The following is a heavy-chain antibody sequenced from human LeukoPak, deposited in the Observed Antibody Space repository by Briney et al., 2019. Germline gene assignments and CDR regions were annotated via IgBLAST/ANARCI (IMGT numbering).Heavy chain of an antibody. J-gene: IGHJ4*02. CDR1: GFTFSSYA. V-gene: IGHV3-23*01. D-gene: IGHD2-2*01. CDR2: IFGSGGST. CDR3: AREGGLVPAATNFDY. Sequence: GGSLRLSCAASGFTFSSYAMYWVRQAPGKGLEWVSGIFGSGGSTHYADSVKGRFTISRDNSKNTVYLQMNSLRAEDTAVYYCAREGGLVPAATNFDYWGQGTLVTVSS.